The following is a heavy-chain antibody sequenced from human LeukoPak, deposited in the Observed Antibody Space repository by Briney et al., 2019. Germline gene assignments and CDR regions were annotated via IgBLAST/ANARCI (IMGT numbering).Heavy chain of an antibody. CDR1: GGSISSYY. J-gene: IGHJ5*02. D-gene: IGHD6-6*01. CDR2: IYYSGST. CDR3: ARGIIAARWFDP. V-gene: IGHV4-59*12. Sequence: PSETLSLTCTVSGGSISSYYWSWIRQPPGKGLEWIGYIYYSGSTNYNPSLKSRVTISVDTSKNQFSLKLSSVTAADTAVYYCARGIIAARWFDPWGQGTLVTVSS.